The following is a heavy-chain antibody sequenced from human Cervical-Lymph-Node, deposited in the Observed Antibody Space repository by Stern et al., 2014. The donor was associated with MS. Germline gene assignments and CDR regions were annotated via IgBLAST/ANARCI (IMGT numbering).Heavy chain of an antibody. CDR2: IFANGNA. CDR3: ARDGVAAVGKEGIDY. D-gene: IGHD6-13*01. J-gene: IGHJ4*02. V-gene: IGHV3-66*02. Sequence: EVQLVESGGGLVQPGGSRRVSCAVAGFAVTSRYISWVRQAPGKGLEWISVIFANGNAYYADSVKGRFTISRDNSKNTVFLQMNSLRPEDTAVYYCARDGVAAVGKEGIDYWGQGTLVAVSS. CDR1: GFAVTSRY.